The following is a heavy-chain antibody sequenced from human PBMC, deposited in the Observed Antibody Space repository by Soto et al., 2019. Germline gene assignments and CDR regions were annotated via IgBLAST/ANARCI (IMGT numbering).Heavy chain of an antibody. Sequence: GASVKVSCKASGGTFSSYAISWVRQAPGQGLEWMGGIIPIFGTANYAQKFQGRVTITADESTSTAYMELSSLRSEDTAVYYCARALGYCSSTSCYYFDYWGQGTLVTVSS. J-gene: IGHJ4*02. CDR3: ARALGYCSSTSCYYFDY. CDR1: GGTFSSYA. D-gene: IGHD2-2*01. CDR2: IIPIFGTA. V-gene: IGHV1-69*13.